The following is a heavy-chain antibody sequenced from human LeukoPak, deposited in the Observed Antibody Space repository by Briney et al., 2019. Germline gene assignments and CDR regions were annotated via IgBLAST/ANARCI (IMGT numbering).Heavy chain of an antibody. CDR2: MNPNSGNT. Sequence: GASVKVSCKASGYTFTSYDINWVRQATGQGLEWMGWMNPNSGNTGYAQKFQGRVTMTRNTSISTAYIELSSLRSEDTAVYYCARGSSGWYGRDYWGQGTLVTVSS. J-gene: IGHJ4*02. D-gene: IGHD6-19*01. CDR1: GYTFTSYD. CDR3: ARGSSGWYGRDY. V-gene: IGHV1-8*01.